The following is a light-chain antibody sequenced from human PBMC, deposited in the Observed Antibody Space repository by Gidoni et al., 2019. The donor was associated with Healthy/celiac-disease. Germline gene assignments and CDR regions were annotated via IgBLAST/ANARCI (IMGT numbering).Light chain of an antibody. CDR3: CSYAGSYTWV. CDR1: TSDVGGYNY. Sequence: QSPLTQPRTVSGSPGQTVTISCTRTTSDVGGYNYASWYQQHTVKAPKLITYDVSKRPSGVPDRFSGSKSGNTASLSISGLQAEDEADYYCCSYAGSYTWVFGGGTKLAVL. CDR2: DVS. V-gene: IGLV2-11*01. J-gene: IGLJ3*02.